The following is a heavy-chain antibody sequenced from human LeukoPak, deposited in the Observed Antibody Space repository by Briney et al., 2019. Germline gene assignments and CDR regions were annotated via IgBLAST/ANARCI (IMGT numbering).Heavy chain of an antibody. CDR3: ARDSYSSGSVV. J-gene: IGHJ4*02. Sequence: GGSLRLSCAASGFTFSSYAMHWVRQAPGKGLEWVAVISYDGSNKYYADSVKGRFTISRDNSKNTLYLQMNSLRAEDTAVYYCARDSYSSGSVVWGQGTLVTVSS. V-gene: IGHV3-30-3*01. CDR2: ISYDGSNK. D-gene: IGHD6-19*01. CDR1: GFTFSSYA.